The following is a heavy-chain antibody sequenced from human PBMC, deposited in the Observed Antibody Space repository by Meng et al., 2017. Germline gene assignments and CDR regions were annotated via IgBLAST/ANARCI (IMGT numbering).Heavy chain of an antibody. CDR2: IGGNPKRYAA. D-gene: IGHD2/OR15-2a*01. Sequence: GESLKISCAVSGVSFSDSDIHWVRQASGKGLEWVGRIGGNPKRYAAAYAASVRGTFTISRDESKNTAYLQMNSLKTEDTAVYFCTIYMRGHIWGQGTMVTVSS. CDR1: GVSFSDSD. CDR3: TIYMRGHI. V-gene: IGHV3-73*01. J-gene: IGHJ3*02.